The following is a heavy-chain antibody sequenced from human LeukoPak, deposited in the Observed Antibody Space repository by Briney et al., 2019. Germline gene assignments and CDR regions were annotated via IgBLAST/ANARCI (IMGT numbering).Heavy chain of an antibody. CDR2: INPNSGDT. J-gene: IGHJ4*02. Sequence: ASVKVSCKTSGFIFTGYYMHWVRQAPGQGLEWMGWINPNSGDTNYPQKFQGRVTMTRDTSITTVCLELSRLRSDDTAVYYCSRAGDTHDNFDYWGQGTLVTVSS. CDR3: SRAGDTHDNFDY. D-gene: IGHD3-16*01. CDR1: GFIFTGYY. V-gene: IGHV1-2*02.